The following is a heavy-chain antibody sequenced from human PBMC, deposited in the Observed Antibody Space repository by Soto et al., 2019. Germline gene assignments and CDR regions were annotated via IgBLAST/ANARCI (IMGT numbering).Heavy chain of an antibody. CDR2: ISYSGNT. V-gene: IGHV4-59*01. J-gene: IGHJ4*02. CDR1: GGSISNFY. CDR3: ARAPMVLSRSHFDS. D-gene: IGHD2-8*01. Sequence: SETLSLTCTVSGGSISNFYWSWIRQPPGKGLEWIGYISYSGNTNYNPSLKSRVSISVDTSKNQLSLNLTSVTAADTAVYYCARAPMVLSRSHFDSWGQGTPVTVSS.